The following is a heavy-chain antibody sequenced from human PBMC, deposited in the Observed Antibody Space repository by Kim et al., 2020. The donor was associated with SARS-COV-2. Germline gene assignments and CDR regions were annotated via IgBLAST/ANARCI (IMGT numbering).Heavy chain of an antibody. CDR2: IKADGSEK. J-gene: IGHJ5*02. CDR1: EFTFSAHW. Sequence: GESLKISCAASEFTFSAHWMSWGRQGAGEWGAWVAHIKADGSEKFYVDSVRGRFTVSRDNAKNLLYLQMTSLRVEDTAVYYCVGSGVGSTWGQGNLVTVSS. V-gene: IGHV3-7*01. CDR3: VGSGVGST. D-gene: IGHD3-10*01.